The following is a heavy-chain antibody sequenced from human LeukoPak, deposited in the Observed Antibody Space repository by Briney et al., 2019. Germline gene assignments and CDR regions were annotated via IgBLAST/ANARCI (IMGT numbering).Heavy chain of an antibody. CDR1: GFTFTYAW. J-gene: IGHJ4*02. V-gene: IGHV3-15*01. CDR2: IKAKTSGGTT. CDR3: TIDDAAVGRGEIDY. Sequence: PGGSLRLSCAASGFTFTYAWMSWVRQAPGKGLEWVGRIKAKTSGGTTDYAAPVEGRFTISRDDSKDTVYLQMNSLKTEDTAVYYCTIDDAAVGRGEIDYWGQGTLVTVSS. D-gene: IGHD6-13*01.